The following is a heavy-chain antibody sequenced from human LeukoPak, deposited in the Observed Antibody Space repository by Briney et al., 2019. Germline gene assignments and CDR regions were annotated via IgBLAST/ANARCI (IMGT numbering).Heavy chain of an antibody. J-gene: IGHJ4*02. CDR2: INHSGST. D-gene: IGHD3-16*01. CDR1: GFIFSSYA. CDR3: ARGKGGYYFDY. Sequence: GSLRLSCAASGFIFSSYAMSWVRQAPGKGLEWIGEINHSGSTNYNPSLKSRVTISVDTSKNQFSLKLSSVTAADTAVYYCARGKGGYYFDYWGQGTLVTVSS. V-gene: IGHV4-34*01.